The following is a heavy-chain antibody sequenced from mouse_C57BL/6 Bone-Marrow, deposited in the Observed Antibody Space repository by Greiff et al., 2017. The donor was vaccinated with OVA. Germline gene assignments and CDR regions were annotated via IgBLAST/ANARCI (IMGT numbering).Heavy chain of an antibody. CDR3: ARRGNYFGSSSSYYAMDY. Sequence: EVQLQQSGPELVKPGASVKISCKASGYSFTGYYMNWVKQSPEQSLEWIGAINPSTGGNTSNQKFKAKATLTVDKSSSTSYMQLKSLTSEDSEVYYSARRGNYFGSSSSYYAMDYWGQGTSVTVSS. V-gene: IGHV1-42*01. D-gene: IGHD1-1*01. CDR2: INPSTGGN. CDR1: GYSFTGYY. J-gene: IGHJ4*01.